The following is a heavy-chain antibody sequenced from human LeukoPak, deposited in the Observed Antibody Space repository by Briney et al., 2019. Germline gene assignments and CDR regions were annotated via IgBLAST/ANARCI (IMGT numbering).Heavy chain of an antibody. D-gene: IGHD3-10*01. CDR3: AKDFGYDSGTYLEQ. V-gene: IGHV3-30*18. CDR1: GFIFSSYS. J-gene: IGHJ4*02. CDR2: ISYDGSKK. Sequence: PGGSLRLSCAAAGFIFSSYSKHWVRQAPGKGLEWVAVISYDGSKKYYPESVRGRFTISRDNSKNTLFLQMSSLRAEDTAVYYCAKDFGYDSGTYLEQWGQGTLVTVSS.